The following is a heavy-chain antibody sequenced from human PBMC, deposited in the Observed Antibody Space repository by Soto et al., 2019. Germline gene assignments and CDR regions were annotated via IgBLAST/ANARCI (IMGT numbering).Heavy chain of an antibody. V-gene: IGHV3-73*01. CDR1: GFTFSGSA. CDR3: TRHVGGWYYFDY. J-gene: IGHJ4*02. D-gene: IGHD6-19*01. CDR2: IRSKANSYAT. Sequence: PGGSLRLSCAASGFTFSGSAMHWIRQASGKGLEWVGRIRSKANSYATAYAASVKGRFTISRDDSKNTAYLQMKSLKIEDTAVYYCTRHVGGWYYFDYWGQGTLVTVSS.